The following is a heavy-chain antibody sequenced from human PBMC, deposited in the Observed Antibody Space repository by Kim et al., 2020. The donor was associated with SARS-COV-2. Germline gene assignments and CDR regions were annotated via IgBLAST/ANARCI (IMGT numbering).Heavy chain of an antibody. V-gene: IGHV1-8*01. CDR1: GYTFTSYD. D-gene: IGHD6-19*01. CDR3: ARGIAVAGLEYYYYGMDV. CDR2: MNPNSGNT. Sequence: ASVKVSCKASGYTFTSYDINWVRQATGQGLEWMGWMNPNSGNTGYAQKFQGRVTMTRNTSISTAYMELSSLRSEDTAVYYCARGIAVAGLEYYYYGMDVWGRGTTVTVAS. J-gene: IGHJ6*02.